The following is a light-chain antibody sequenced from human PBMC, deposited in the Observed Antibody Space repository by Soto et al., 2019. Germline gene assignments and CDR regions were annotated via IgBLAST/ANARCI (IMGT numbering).Light chain of an antibody. V-gene: IGLV2-14*01. CDR2: EVS. J-gene: IGLJ1*01. Sequence: QSVLTQPASVSGSPGQSITISCTGTSSDVGGYNYVSWYQQYPGKAPKLMIYEVSNRPSGVSNRFSGSKSGNTASLTISGLQAEDEADYYCSSNTSSITPYVFGTGTKLTVL. CDR3: SSNTSSITPYV. CDR1: SSDVGGYNY.